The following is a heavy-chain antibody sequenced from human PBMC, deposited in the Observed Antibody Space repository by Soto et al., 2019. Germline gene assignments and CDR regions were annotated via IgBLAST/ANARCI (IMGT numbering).Heavy chain of an antibody. J-gene: IGHJ3*02. CDR2: IIPIFGTA. CDR1: GGTFSSYA. D-gene: IGHD3-10*01. Sequence: ASVKVSCKASGGTFSSYAISWVRQAPGQGLEWMGGIIPIFGTANYAQKFQGRVTITADESTSTAYMELSSLRSEDTAVYYCARDRSSGSSDAFDIWGQGTMVTVSS. CDR3: ARDRSSGSSDAFDI. V-gene: IGHV1-69*13.